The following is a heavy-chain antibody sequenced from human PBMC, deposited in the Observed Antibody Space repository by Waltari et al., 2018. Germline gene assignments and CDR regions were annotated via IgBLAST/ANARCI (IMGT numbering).Heavy chain of an antibody. V-gene: IGHV3-23*01. CDR2: MGGSGGST. CDR1: GFTFSSYA. CDR3: AKKDHYWNYGPFDY. J-gene: IGHJ4*02. Sequence: EVQLLESGGGLLQPGGSLRLSCAASGFTFSSYAMSWVRQAPGKGLGGVAAMGGSGGSTCDADSVKGRCTISRYNSENTLYLQRNSLRAEDTAVYYCAKKDHYWNYGPFDYWGQGTLVTVSS. D-gene: IGHD1-7*01.